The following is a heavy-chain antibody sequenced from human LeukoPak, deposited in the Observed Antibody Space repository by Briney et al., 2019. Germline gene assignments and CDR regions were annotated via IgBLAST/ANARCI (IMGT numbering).Heavy chain of an antibody. D-gene: IGHD4-11*01. CDR2: ISTSSSYI. CDR1: GFTFSSYD. CDR3: ARTTHRTSDAFDI. V-gene: IGHV3-21*01. J-gene: IGHJ3*02. Sequence: GGTLRLSCAASGFTFSSYDMSWVRQAPGKGLEWVSSISTSSSYIYYADSVKGRFTISRDNAKKSLYLQMNSLRAEDTAVYYCARTTHRTSDAFDIWGQGAMVTVSS.